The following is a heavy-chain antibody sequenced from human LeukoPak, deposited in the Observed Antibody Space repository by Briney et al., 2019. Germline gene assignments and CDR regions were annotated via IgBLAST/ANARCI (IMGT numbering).Heavy chain of an antibody. D-gene: IGHD4-17*01. V-gene: IGHV3-64D*06. J-gene: IGHJ4*02. CDR2: ISSNGGST. CDR3: VKEAPTHFYGDYVVY. Sequence: PGGSLRLSCSSSGFAFSSYAMHWVRQARGKGLEYVSAISSNGGSTYYADSVKGRFTISRDNSKNTLYLQMSSLRAEDTAVYYCVKEAPTHFYGDYVVYWGQGTLVTVSS. CDR1: GFAFSSYA.